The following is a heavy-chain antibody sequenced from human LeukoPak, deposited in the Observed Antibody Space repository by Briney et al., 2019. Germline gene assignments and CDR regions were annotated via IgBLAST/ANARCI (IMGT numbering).Heavy chain of an antibody. CDR1: GFTVSRNY. Sequence: GGSLRLSCAASGFTVSRNYMNWVRQAPGKGLEWVSYISSSGSTIYYADSVKGRFTISRDNAKNSLYLQMNSLRAEDTAVYYCAKDSGWYSAFDIWGQGTMVTVSS. D-gene: IGHD6-19*01. CDR3: AKDSGWYSAFDI. CDR2: ISSSGSTI. V-gene: IGHV3-48*04. J-gene: IGHJ3*02.